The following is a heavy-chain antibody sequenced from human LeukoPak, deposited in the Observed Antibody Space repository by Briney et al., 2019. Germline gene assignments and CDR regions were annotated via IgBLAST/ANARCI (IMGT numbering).Heavy chain of an antibody. CDR3: AKEYSCSSYSYYMDV. V-gene: IGHV3-23*01. J-gene: IGHJ6*03. CDR2: ISGSGGST. D-gene: IGHD6-6*01. Sequence: GGSLTLSCAASGFTFSSYAMRWVRQAPGKGLEWVSAISGSGGSTYYADSVKGRFTISRDNSKNTVYLQMNSLRAEDTAVYYCAKEYSCSSYSYYMDVWGKGTTVTVSS. CDR1: GFTFSSYA.